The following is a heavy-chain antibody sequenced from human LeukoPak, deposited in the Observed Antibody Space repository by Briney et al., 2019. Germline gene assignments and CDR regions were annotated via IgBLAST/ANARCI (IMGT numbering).Heavy chain of an antibody. D-gene: IGHD3-10*01. J-gene: IGHJ5*02. V-gene: IGHV1-2*02. CDR2: INPNSGGT. CDR1: GYTFTGYY. CDR3: ARVWFGSHSSWFDP. Sequence: RASVKVSCKASGYTFTGYYMHWVRQAPGQGLEWMGWINPNSGGTNYAQKFPGRVTMTRDTSISTAYMELSRLRSDDTAVYYCARVWFGSHSSWFDPWGQGTLVTVSS.